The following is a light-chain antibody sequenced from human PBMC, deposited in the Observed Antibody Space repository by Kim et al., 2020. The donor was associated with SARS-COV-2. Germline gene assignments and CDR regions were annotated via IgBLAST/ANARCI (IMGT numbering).Light chain of an antibody. CDR1: KSRLESNGYNY. Sequence: PASVSCRASKSRLESNGYNYWDWWQQKPGETPQHLIYLGSKKAYGGAERIGGSGAGTDFTLKISRVEAAEVGVYYCMQAQQTLITFGEGTRLEIK. CDR3: MQAQQTLIT. J-gene: IGKJ5*01. V-gene: IGKV2-28*01. CDR2: LGS.